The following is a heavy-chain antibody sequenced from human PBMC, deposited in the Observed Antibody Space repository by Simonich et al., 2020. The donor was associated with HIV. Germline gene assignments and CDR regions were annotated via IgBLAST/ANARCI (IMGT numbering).Heavy chain of an antibody. D-gene: IGHD1-1*01. CDR2: IKQSRST. CDR3: ARGIPRNYYYFYYMDV. CDR1: GGSFRGYY. V-gene: IGHV4-34*01. J-gene: IGHJ6*03. Sequence: QVQLQQWGAGLLKPSETLSLTCAFYGGSFRGYYRSCVRPPPGKGLEWIGEIKQSRSTNYNPTLKYRVTISVDTSKNQFSLKLRSVTAADTAVYSCARGIPRNYYYFYYMDVWGKGTTVIVSS.